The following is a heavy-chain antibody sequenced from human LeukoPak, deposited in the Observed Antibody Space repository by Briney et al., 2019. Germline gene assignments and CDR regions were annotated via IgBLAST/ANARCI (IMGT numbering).Heavy chain of an antibody. CDR1: GFTFSNYW. Sequence: GGSLRLSCAASGFTFSNYWMHWVRQAPGKGLVWVSRIYNDGSIITDADSVKDRFTISRDNTKNTLHLQMNSLRAEDTAVYYCAREVRGRALDPWGQGTLVTVSS. J-gene: IGHJ5*02. CDR2: IYNDGSII. D-gene: IGHD1-26*01. CDR3: AREVRGRALDP. V-gene: IGHV3-74*01.